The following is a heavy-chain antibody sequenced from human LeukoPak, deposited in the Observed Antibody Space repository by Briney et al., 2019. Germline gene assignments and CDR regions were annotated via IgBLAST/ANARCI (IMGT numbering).Heavy chain of an antibody. CDR1: GGSISSGSYY. Sequence: SQTLSLTCTVSGGSISSGSYYWSWIRQPAGKGLEWIGRIHTSGSTNYNPSLKSRVTISVDTSKNQFSLKLSSVTAADTAVYYCARERRYGSGNPFDYWGQGTLVTVSS. V-gene: IGHV4-61*02. D-gene: IGHD3-10*01. CDR3: ARERRYGSGNPFDY. CDR2: IHTSGST. J-gene: IGHJ4*02.